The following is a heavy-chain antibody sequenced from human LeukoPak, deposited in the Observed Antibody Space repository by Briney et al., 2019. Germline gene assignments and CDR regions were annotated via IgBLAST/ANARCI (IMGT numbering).Heavy chain of an antibody. CDR2: ISSSGSTI. D-gene: IGHD1-26*01. CDR1: GFTFSSYE. J-gene: IGHJ6*03. CDR3: ARDQWELHGYYYYYMDV. V-gene: IGHV3-48*03. Sequence: GGSLRLSCAASGFTFSSYEMNWVRQAPGKGLEWVSYISSSGSTIYYADSVKGRFTISRDNSKNTLYLQMNSLRAEDTAVYYCARDQWELHGYYYYYMDVWGKGTTVTVSS.